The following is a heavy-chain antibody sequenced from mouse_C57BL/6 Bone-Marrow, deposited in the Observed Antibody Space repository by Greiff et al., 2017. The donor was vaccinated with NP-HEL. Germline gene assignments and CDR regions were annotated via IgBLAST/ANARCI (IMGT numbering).Heavy chain of an antibody. CDR2: IYPGDGDT. CDR3: ARLYDYDGAY. J-gene: IGHJ3*01. V-gene: IGHV1-80*01. CDR1: GYAFSSYW. Sequence: QVHVKQSGAELVKPGASVKISCKASGYAFSSYWMNWVKQRPGKGLEWIGQIYPGDGDTNYNGKLKGKATLTADKSSSTAYMQLSSLTSEDSAVYFCARLYDYDGAYWGQGTLVTVSA. D-gene: IGHD2-4*01.